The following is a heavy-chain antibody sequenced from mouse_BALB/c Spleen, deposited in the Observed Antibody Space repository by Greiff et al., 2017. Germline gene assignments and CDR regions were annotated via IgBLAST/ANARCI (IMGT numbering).Heavy chain of an antibody. V-gene: IGHV10S3*01. CDR2: IRSKSNNYAT. D-gene: IGHD1-1*02. J-gene: IGHJ3*01. CDR3: VRCGRGSWFAY. CDR1: GFTFNTNA. Sequence: EVQLVETGGGLVQPKGSLKLSCAASGFTFNTNAMNWVRQAPGKGLEWVARIRSKSNNYATYYADSVKDRFTISRDDSQSMLYLQMNNLKTEDTAMYYCVRCGRGSWFAYWGQGTLVTVSA.